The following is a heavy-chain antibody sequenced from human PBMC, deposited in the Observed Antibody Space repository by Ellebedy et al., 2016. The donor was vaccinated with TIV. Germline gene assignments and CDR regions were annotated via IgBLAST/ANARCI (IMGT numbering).Heavy chain of an antibody. CDR2: ISGSGGST. D-gene: IGHD3-10*01. CDR3: AKEIGGGGSY. J-gene: IGHJ4*02. V-gene: IGHV3-23*01. Sequence: GESLKISXAASGFTFSSYAMSWVRQAPDKGLDWVSAISGSGGSTYYADSVKGRFIISRNNSKNTLYLQMDSLRAEDTAVYYCAKEIGGGGSYWGQGTLVTVSS. CDR1: GFTFSSYA.